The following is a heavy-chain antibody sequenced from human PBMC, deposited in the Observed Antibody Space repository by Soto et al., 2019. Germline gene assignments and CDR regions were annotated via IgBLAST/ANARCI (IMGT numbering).Heavy chain of an antibody. Sequence: SETLSLTCTVSGGSISSYYWSWIRQPPGKGLEWIGYIYYSGSTNYNPSLKSRVTISVDTSKNQFSLKLSSVTAADTAVYYCARVAYSSGWYWDYWGQGTLVTVSS. CDR3: ARVAYSSGWYWDY. D-gene: IGHD6-19*01. CDR1: GGSISSYY. V-gene: IGHV4-59*01. J-gene: IGHJ4*02. CDR2: IYYSGST.